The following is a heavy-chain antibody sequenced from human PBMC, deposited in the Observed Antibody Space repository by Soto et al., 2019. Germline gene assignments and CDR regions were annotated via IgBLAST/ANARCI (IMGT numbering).Heavy chain of an antibody. CDR3: AWKLVTTYWYFDL. Sequence: QLQLQESGPGLVKPSETLSLTCTVSGGSISSSSYYWGWIRQPPGKGLEWIGSIYYSGSTYYNPSLKSRVTISVDTSKNQFSLKLSSVTAADTAVYYCAWKLVTTYWYFDLWGRGTLVTVSS. V-gene: IGHV4-39*01. D-gene: IGHD4-17*01. CDR2: IYYSGST. CDR1: GGSISSSSYY. J-gene: IGHJ2*01.